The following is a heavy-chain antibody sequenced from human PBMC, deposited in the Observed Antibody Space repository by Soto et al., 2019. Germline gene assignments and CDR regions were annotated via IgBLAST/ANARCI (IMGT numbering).Heavy chain of an antibody. CDR1: GFTFSSYG. Sequence: QVQLVESGGGVVQPGRSLRLSCAASGFTFSSYGMHWVRQAPGKGLEWLTIIWYDGKTKYYADSVKGRFTISRDNSKNARYLQMDSLSDTDTAVYYCARHKSGYNDYWGQGTLVTVSS. J-gene: IGHJ4*02. V-gene: IGHV3-33*01. CDR2: IWYDGKTK. CDR3: ARHKSGYNDY. D-gene: IGHD5-12*01.